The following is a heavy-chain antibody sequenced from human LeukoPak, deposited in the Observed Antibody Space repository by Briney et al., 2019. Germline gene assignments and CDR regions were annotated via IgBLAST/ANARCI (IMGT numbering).Heavy chain of an antibody. CDR3: VRGPSYGSSWYSYMDV. CDR2: KRSRSFKI. V-gene: IGHV3-48*04. Sequence: GESLRLSCTASGFPLSNYRMHWVPEATGKGVEGVSYKRSRSFKIVCADSVRRRFTIPRDSSKNSVYLQMDSLRVQDTAVYDCVRGPSYGSSWYSYMDVWGKAPTVTVSS. D-gene: IGHD6-13*01. J-gene: IGHJ6*03. CDR1: GFPLSNYR.